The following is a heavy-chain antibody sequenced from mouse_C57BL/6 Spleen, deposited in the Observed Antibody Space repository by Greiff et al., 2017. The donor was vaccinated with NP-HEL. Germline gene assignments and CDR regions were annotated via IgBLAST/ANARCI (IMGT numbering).Heavy chain of an antibody. V-gene: IGHV1-58*01. CDR2: IYIGNGYT. CDR3: AIYAYDGYSYGY. J-gene: IGHJ2*01. Sequence: EVQLQQSGAELVRPGSSVKMSCKTSGYTFTSYGINWVKQRPGQGLEWIGYIYIGNGYTEYTEKFKGKATLTSDTSSSTAYMQLSSLTSEDSAIYFWAIYAYDGYSYGYWGQGTTLTVSS. CDR1: GYTFTSYG. D-gene: IGHD2-3*01.